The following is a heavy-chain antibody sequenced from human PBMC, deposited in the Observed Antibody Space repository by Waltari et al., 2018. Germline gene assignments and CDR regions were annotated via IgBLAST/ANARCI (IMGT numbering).Heavy chain of an antibody. D-gene: IGHD3-3*01. Sequence: QVQLQQWGAGLLKPSETLSLTCAVYGGSFSGYYWSWIRQPPGKGLEWIGEINHSGSTNYNPSLKSRVTISVDTSKNQFSLKLSSVTAADTAVYYCAREPLRFLEWLSTGDYWGQGTLVTVSS. CDR1: GGSFSGYY. CDR2: INHSGST. J-gene: IGHJ4*02. V-gene: IGHV4-34*01. CDR3: AREPLRFLEWLSTGDY.